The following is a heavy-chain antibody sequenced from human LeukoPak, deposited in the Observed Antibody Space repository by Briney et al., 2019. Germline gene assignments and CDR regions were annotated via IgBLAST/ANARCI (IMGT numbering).Heavy chain of an antibody. CDR1: GGTFSSYA. V-gene: IGHV1-69*01. J-gene: IGHJ4*02. D-gene: IGHD2-2*01. CDR2: IIPIFGTA. Sequence: ASVKVSCKASGGTFSSYAISWVRQAPGQGLEWMGGIIPIFGTANYAQKFQGRVTITADESTSTAYMELSSLRSEDTAVYYCARVLDDPAALEGDYWGQGTLVTVSS. CDR3: ARVLDDPAALEGDY.